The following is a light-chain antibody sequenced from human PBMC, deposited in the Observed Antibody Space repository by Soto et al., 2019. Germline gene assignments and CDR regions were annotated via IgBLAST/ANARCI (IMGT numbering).Light chain of an antibody. V-gene: IGKV1-9*01. J-gene: IGKJ5*01. Sequence: DIQLTQSPSFLSASVGDRVTITCRASQGIASYLAWYQQRPGKAPKLPIYAASTLQSGVPSRFSGSGSGTEFTLTIGGLQPEDFATYYCQQLNTYPITFGQGTRLEIK. CDR2: AAS. CDR3: QQLNTYPIT. CDR1: QGIASY.